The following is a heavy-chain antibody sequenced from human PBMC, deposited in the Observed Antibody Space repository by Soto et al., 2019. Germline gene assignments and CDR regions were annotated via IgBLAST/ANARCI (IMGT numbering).Heavy chain of an antibody. Sequence: GGSLRLSCAASDFDFSSYGIHWVRHAPGKGLEWVAASSYDGRETFYADSAKGRFTVSKEMSKNTAFLQMNALRHEDTAVYFCARDSGWPILNFDNWGQGTPVTVSS. D-gene: IGHD3-10*01. CDR1: DFDFSSYG. CDR2: SSYDGRET. CDR3: ARDSGWPILNFDN. J-gene: IGHJ4*02. V-gene: IGHV3-30*03.